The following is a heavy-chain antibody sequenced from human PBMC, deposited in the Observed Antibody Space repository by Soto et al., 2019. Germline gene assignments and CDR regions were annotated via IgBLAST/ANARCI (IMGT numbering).Heavy chain of an antibody. CDR3: AGISSAALGWFDP. J-gene: IGHJ5*02. CDR2: IYYSGYT. CDR1: GGTISSNRYY. V-gene: IGHV4-39*01. Sequence: SETLSLTCTVSGGTISSNRYYWGWIRQPPGKGLEWIGTIYYSGYTYYNPSLKSRVTIFIDTSSNQFSLKLSSVTAADTALYFCAGISSAALGWFDPWGQGSQVTVSS. D-gene: IGHD1-20*01.